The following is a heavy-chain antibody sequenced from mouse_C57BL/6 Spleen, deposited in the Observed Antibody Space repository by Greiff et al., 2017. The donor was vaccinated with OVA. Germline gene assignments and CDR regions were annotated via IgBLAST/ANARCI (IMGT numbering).Heavy chain of an antibody. CDR1: GFTFSDYY. V-gene: IGHV5-16*01. CDR2: INYDGSST. Sequence: EVMLVESEGGLVQPGSSMKLSCTASGFTFSDYYMAWVRQVPEKGLEWVANINYDGSSTYYLDSLKSRFIISRDNAKNLLYLQMSSLKSEDTATYYCARDANYYGSSYFDYWGLGTTLTVSS. D-gene: IGHD1-1*01. J-gene: IGHJ2*01. CDR3: ARDANYYGSSYFDY.